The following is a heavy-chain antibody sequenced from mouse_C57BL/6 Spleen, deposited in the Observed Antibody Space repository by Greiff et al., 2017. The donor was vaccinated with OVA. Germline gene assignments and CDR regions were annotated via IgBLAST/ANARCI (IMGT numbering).Heavy chain of an antibody. CDR2: IWSGGST. Sequence: QVQLQQSGPGLVQPSQSLSITCTVSGFSLTSYGVHWVRQSPGKGLEWLGVIWSGGSTDYNAAFISRLSISKDNSKSQVFFKMNSLQADDTAIYYCARSDGSYFDYWGQGTTLTVSS. V-gene: IGHV2-2*01. J-gene: IGHJ2*01. D-gene: IGHD2-3*01. CDR1: GFSLTSYG. CDR3: ARSDGSYFDY.